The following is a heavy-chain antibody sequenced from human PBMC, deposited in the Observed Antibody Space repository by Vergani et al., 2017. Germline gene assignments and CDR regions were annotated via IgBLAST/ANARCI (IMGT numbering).Heavy chain of an antibody. J-gene: IGHJ5*02. CDR3: AREGVTSMVRGVLSSTEVDP. V-gene: IGHV1-46*03. Sequence: QVHLVQSGAEVKKPGASVKVSCKASEYAFTSYHMHWVRQAPGQGLEWMGIINPSGGYTRYSQKFQGRVTMTRDTSTSTVFMELSSLRSEDTAVYYCAREGVTSMVRGVLSSTEVDPWGQGTLVIVSS. D-gene: IGHD3-10*01. CDR2: INPSGGYT. CDR1: EYAFTSYH.